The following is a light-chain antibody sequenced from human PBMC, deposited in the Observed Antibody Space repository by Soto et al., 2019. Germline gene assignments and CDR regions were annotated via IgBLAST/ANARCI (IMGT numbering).Light chain of an antibody. Sequence: AIQMTQSPSSLSASVGDRVTISCRASQGIRNDLAWYQQKPGRAPKLLIFAASNLQSGVPSRFSGSGSGTDFTLTISRLQPEDFATYYCLKLYNVSWTFGQGTKVDIK. CDR3: LKLYNVSWT. CDR1: QGIRND. CDR2: AAS. V-gene: IGKV1-6*01. J-gene: IGKJ1*01.